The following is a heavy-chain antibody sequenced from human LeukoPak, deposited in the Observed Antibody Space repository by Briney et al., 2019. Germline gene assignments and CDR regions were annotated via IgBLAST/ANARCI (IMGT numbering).Heavy chain of an antibody. D-gene: IGHD6-13*01. CDR2: ISPKSGNT. V-gene: IGHV1-8*03. CDR1: GYTFTSYD. Sequence: GASVKVSCKASGYTFTSYDINWVRQATGQGLEWMGWISPKSGNTGFAQKFQGRVTITRDTSISTAYMELSSLTSEDTAVYYCARGDEQQLVLLFYWGQGTLVTVSS. CDR3: ARGDEQQLVLLFY. J-gene: IGHJ4*02.